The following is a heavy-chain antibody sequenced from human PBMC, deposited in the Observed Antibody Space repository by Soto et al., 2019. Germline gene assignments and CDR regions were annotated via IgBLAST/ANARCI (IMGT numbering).Heavy chain of an antibody. CDR2: IDSSSSTI. V-gene: IGHV3-48*02. CDR1: GFSFSVYH. J-gene: IGHJ4*02. Sequence: PWGSLRLSCATSGFSFSVYHMNWVRHAPGKWLEWVSYIDSSSSTICYADSVRGRFTVSRDNSKNSLFLQMDSLRDEDTAVYFCARGSMFGSGRYYFDSWGQGALVTVSS. D-gene: IGHD2-15*01. CDR3: ARGSMFGSGRYYFDS.